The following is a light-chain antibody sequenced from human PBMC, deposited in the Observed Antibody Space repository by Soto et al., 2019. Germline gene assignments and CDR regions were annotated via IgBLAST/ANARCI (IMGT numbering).Light chain of an antibody. CDR2: GAS. Sequence: EIVMTQSPASLSVSPGERATLSCRASQSISTRFAWYQQKPGQAPRLLIYGASTRATGIPARFSGSGSWTEFPLPISSLQSEDFAVYCCQQYNNWPPYTFGQGTKLEIK. CDR1: QSISTR. CDR3: QQYNNWPPYT. V-gene: IGKV3-15*01. J-gene: IGKJ2*01.